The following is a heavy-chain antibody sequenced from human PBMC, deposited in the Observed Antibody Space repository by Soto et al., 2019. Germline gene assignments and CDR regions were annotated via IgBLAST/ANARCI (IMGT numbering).Heavy chain of an antibody. V-gene: IGHV3-30-3*01. Sequence: PGGSLRLSCAASGFTFSSYAMHWVRQAPGKGLEWVAVISYDGSNKYYADSVKGRFTISRDNSKNTLYLQMNSLRAEDTAVYYCARDESIAALQLDYWGQGTLVTAPQ. D-gene: IGHD6-6*01. CDR3: ARDESIAALQLDY. CDR1: GFTFSSYA. CDR2: ISYDGSNK. J-gene: IGHJ4*02.